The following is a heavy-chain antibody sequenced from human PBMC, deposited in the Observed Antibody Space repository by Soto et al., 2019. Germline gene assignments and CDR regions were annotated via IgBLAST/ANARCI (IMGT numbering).Heavy chain of an antibody. D-gene: IGHD3-3*01. V-gene: IGHV3-7*01. Sequence: EVQLVESGGGLVQPGGSLRLSCAASGFTFSSYWMSWVHQAPGKGLEWVANIKQDGSEKYYVDSVKGRFTISRDNAKNSLYLQMNSLRAEDTAVYYCARSDDFWSGYYPTAYYYYYMDVWGKGTTVTVSS. CDR1: GFTFSSYW. CDR2: IKQDGSEK. CDR3: ARSDDFWSGYYPTAYYYYYMDV. J-gene: IGHJ6*03.